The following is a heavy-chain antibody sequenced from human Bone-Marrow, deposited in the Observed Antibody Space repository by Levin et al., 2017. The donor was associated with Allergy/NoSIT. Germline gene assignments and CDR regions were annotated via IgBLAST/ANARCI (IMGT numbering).Heavy chain of an antibody. J-gene: IGHJ4*02. Sequence: HPGGSLRLSCVASGFSLVDHQMHWVRQAPGKGLEWVAVIGHDGHNIYYRESVKGRFTISRDNSENTLYLQINSLRPEDTALYYCARDCYCTTASCCRTRDHFDRWGQGTQVTVSS. CDR2: IGHDGHNI. CDR3: ARDCYCTTASCCRTRDHFDR. V-gene: IGHV3-30*03. D-gene: IGHD2/OR15-2a*01. CDR1: GFSLVDHQ.